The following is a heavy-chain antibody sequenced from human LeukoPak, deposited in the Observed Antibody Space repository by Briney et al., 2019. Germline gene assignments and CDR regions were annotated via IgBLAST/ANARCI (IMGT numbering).Heavy chain of an antibody. CDR1: GFTFSSYA. J-gene: IGHJ4*02. CDR2: ISGSGGST. Sequence: GGSLRLSCAASGFTFSSYAMSWVRQAPGKGLEWVSGISGSGGSTYYADSVKGRFTISRDNSKNTLYLQMSSLRGEDTAVYYCASGIRAFDNWGQGTLVTVSA. CDR3: ASGIRAFDN. V-gene: IGHV3-23*01. D-gene: IGHD1-26*01.